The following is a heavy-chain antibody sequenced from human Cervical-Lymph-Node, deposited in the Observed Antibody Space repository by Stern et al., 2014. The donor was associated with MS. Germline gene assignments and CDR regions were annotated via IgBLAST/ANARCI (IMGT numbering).Heavy chain of an antibody. CDR3: ARDSISDSEYFDY. V-gene: IGHV1-46*01. Sequence: QVQLVESGTDVKKPGASVKVSCKASGYTFTTYYIHWVRQAPGQGLEWMGIINPSSGATSYAKRFQGRVTMPRDTSTSTVHLELSSLRSEDTAVYYCARDSISDSEYFDYWGQGALVTVSS. J-gene: IGHJ4*02. CDR1: GYTFTTYY. CDR2: INPSSGAT.